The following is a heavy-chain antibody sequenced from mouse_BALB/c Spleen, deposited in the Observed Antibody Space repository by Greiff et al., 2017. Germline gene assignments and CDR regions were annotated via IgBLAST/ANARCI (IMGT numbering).Heavy chain of an antibody. D-gene: IGHD4-1*01. CDR1: GFTFSSFG. Sequence: EVKLMESGGGLVQPGGSRKLSCAASGFTFSSFGMHWVRQAPEKGLEWVAYISSGSSTIYYADTVKGRFTISRDNPKNTLFLQMTSLRSEDTAMYYCARGLTGTGAMDYWGQGTSVTVSS. CDR3: ARGLTGTGAMDY. J-gene: IGHJ4*01. V-gene: IGHV5-17*02. CDR2: ISSGSSTI.